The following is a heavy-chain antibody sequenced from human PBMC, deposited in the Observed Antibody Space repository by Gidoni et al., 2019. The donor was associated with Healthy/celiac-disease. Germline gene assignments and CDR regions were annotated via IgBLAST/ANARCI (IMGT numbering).Heavy chain of an antibody. CDR2: ISYDGSNK. J-gene: IGHJ4*02. D-gene: IGHD3-3*01. Sequence: QVQLVESGGGVVQPGRSLRLSCAASGSTFRASARHWVRQAPGKGLEWVAVISYDGSNKYYADAVKGRFTISRDNSKNTLYLQMNSLRAEDTAVYYCARDLRPGDLLTRAVNPHSWGQGTLVTVSS. V-gene: IGHV3-30-3*01. CDR1: GSTFRASA. CDR3: ARDLRPGDLLTRAVNPHS.